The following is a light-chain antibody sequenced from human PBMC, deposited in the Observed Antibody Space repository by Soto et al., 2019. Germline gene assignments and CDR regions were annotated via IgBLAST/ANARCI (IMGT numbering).Light chain of an antibody. V-gene: IGLV3-10*01. CDR1: ALPKKY. Sequence: SYELTQPPSVSVSPGQTARITCSGDALPKKYAYWYQQKSGQAPVLVIHEDTKRPSGIPERVSGSSSGTMATLTISGAQAEDEADSYCSTTDNSGNHWGVFGGGTKLTVL. J-gene: IGLJ2*01. CDR3: STTDNSGNHWGV. CDR2: EDT.